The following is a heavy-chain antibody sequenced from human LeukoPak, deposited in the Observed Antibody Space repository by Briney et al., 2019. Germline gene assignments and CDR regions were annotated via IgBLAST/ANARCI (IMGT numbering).Heavy chain of an antibody. V-gene: IGHV1-69*06. D-gene: IGHD3-22*01. CDR2: IIPMIATA. CDR3: ARGGGWLYD. Sequence: SVKVSCKTTEDTLRNVAFSWVRQAPGQGLEWLGGIIPMIATASYSQKFQGRVSINADKSTNTVYMELSSLKLEDTAVYYCARGGGWLYDWGQGTLVIVSS. CDR1: EDTLRNVA. J-gene: IGHJ4*02.